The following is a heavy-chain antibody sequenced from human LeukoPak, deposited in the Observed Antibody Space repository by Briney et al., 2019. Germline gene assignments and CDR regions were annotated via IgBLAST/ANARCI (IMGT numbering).Heavy chain of an antibody. CDR3: ARVVVVLRFLEWTPGNYGMDV. Sequence: ASVKVSCKASGGTFSSYGIIWVRQAPGQGLEWMGCISAYNGNTNYAQKLQGRVTMTTDTSTSTAYMELRSLRSDDTAVYYCARVVVVLRFLEWTPGNYGMDVWGQGTTVTVSS. CDR1: GGTFSSYG. J-gene: IGHJ6*02. D-gene: IGHD3-3*01. V-gene: IGHV1-18*01. CDR2: ISAYNGNT.